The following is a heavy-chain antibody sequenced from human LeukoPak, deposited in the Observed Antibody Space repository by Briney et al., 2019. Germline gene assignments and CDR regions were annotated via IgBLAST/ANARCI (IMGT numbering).Heavy chain of an antibody. D-gene: IGHD3-10*01. Sequence: SETLSLTCAVYDGSFSGYYWSWIRQPPGKGLEWSGEINHSGSTNYNPSLKSRVTISVDTSKNQFSLKLSSVTAADTAVYYCARRGARGWYYYYYMDVWGKGTTVTISS. CDR1: DGSFSGYY. V-gene: IGHV4-34*01. CDR3: ARRGARGWYYYYYMDV. J-gene: IGHJ6*03. CDR2: INHSGST.